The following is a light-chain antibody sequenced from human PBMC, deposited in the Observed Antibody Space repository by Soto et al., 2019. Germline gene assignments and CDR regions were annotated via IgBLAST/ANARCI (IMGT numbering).Light chain of an antibody. Sequence: EIVLTQSPSTLSLSTGERATLSCRASQSVSSYLAWYQQKPGQAPRLLIYDASNRATGISARFSGSGSGTDFTVTIIRLEPEDFTVYYCQQYGRSPVTFCQGTKV. CDR3: QQYGRSPVT. J-gene: IGKJ1*01. V-gene: IGKV3-11*01. CDR1: QSVSSY. CDR2: DAS.